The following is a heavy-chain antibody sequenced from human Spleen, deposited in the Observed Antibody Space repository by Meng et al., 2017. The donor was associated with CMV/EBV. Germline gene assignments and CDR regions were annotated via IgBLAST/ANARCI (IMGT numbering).Heavy chain of an antibody. CDR2: IWSDGNNK. CDR1: GFTFSSYG. CDR3: ARDRSWYSSFDY. Sequence: CAASGFTFSSYGMHWVRQAPGKGLEWVAVIWSDGNNKYYADSVKGRFTISRDNSKNTLFLQMNSLRAEDTAVYYCARDRSWYSSFDYWGQGTLVTVSS. J-gene: IGHJ4*02. V-gene: IGHV3-33*01. D-gene: IGHD6-13*01.